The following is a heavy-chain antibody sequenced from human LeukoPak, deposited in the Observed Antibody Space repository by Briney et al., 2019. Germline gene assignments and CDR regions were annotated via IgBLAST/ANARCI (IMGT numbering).Heavy chain of an antibody. V-gene: IGHV3-48*03. CDR2: ISHTFDI. CDR3: ARSSGSYRPFDS. CDR1: GFTFSSFE. Sequence: GGSLGLSCAASGFTFSSFEVNWVRQAPGKGLEWISHISHTFDIKYADSVKGRFTISRDNAKNSQYLQMTSLRAQDTGIYYCARSSGSYRPFDSWGQGTLVIVSS. J-gene: IGHJ4*02. D-gene: IGHD3-22*01.